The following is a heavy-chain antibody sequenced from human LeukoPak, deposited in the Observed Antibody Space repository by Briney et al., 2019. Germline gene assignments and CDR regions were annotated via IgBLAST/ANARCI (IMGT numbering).Heavy chain of an antibody. CDR3: ARSTNRSNDY. Sequence: GGSLRLSCAASGFIFSNYAMNWVRQAPGKGLEWVSSITGVSGHTFYADSVKGRFAISRDNSKNTLYLQMNSLRAEDTAVYYCARSTNRSNDYWGQGTLVTVSS. J-gene: IGHJ4*02. CDR2: ITGVSGHT. D-gene: IGHD1-14*01. V-gene: IGHV3-23*01. CDR1: GFIFSNYA.